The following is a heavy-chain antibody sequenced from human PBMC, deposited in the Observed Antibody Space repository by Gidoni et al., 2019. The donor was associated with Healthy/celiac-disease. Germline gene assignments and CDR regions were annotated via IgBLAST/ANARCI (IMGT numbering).Heavy chain of an antibody. J-gene: IGHJ4*02. Sequence: QVQLPESGPGLVKPSETLSLTCTVSGGSVSSGSYYWSWIRQPPGKGLEWIGYIYYSGSTNYNHSLKSRVTISVDTSKNQFSLKLSSVTAADTAVYYCANSLYSGSYFALDYWGQGTLVTVSS. V-gene: IGHV4-61*01. D-gene: IGHD1-26*01. CDR3: ANSLYSGSYFALDY. CDR1: GGSVSSGSYY. CDR2: IYYSGST.